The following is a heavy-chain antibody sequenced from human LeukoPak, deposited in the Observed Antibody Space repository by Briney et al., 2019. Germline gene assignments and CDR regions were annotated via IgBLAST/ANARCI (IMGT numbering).Heavy chain of an antibody. CDR3: ARIYYDSSGYPLDY. D-gene: IGHD3-22*01. CDR2: IIPIFGTA. V-gene: IGHV1-69*05. CDR1: GGTYSSYA. Sequence: SVKDSCKASGGTYSSYAISWVRQAPGQGLEWMGGIIPIFGTANYAQKFQGRVTITTDESTSTAYMELSSLRSEDTAVYYCARIYYDSSGYPLDYWGQGTLVTVSS. J-gene: IGHJ4*02.